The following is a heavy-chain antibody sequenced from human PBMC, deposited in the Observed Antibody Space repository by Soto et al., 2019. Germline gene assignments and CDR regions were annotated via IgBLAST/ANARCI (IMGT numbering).Heavy chain of an antibody. CDR2: IYPGDSDT. V-gene: IGHV5-51*01. CDR3: AREPEHYNYGMDV. J-gene: IGHJ6*02. CDR1: GDRFTSYW. Sequence: GESLKISCKGSGDRFTSYWIGWVRQMPGKGLEWMGIIYPGDSDTRYSPSFQGQVTISADKSISTAYLQWSSLKASDTAMYYCAREPEHYNYGMDVWGQGTTVTVS.